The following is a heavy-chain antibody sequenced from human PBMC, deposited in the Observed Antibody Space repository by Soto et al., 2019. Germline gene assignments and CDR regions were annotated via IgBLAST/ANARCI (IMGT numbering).Heavy chain of an antibody. V-gene: IGHV3-7*01. Sequence: EVQLVESGGGLVQPGGSLRLSCAASGFTFSSYWMSWVRQAPGKGLEWVANIRQGGSEKYYVDSVKGRFTISRDNAKNSLYLQMNRLRAEDTAVYYCARDSDWGSYRYNSKDFDYWGQGTLVTVSS. D-gene: IGHD3-16*02. CDR2: IRQGGSEK. J-gene: IGHJ4*02. CDR1: GFTFSSYW. CDR3: ARDSDWGSYRYNSKDFDY.